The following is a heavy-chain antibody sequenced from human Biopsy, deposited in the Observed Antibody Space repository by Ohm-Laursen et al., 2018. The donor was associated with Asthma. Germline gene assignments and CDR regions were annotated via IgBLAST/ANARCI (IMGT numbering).Heavy chain of an antibody. Sequence: SQTLSLTCAVYGGSFSSNYWSWIRQTPGKGLEWLGDTHQSGYNNQNPSLSSRLTLSVDTSKNQFSLRLTSVTAADTAVYYCARGSSSRLSQWELLVSGGKRAHSYYGMDVWGQGTTVTVSS. D-gene: IGHD1-26*01. CDR1: GGSFSSNY. CDR2: THQSGYN. CDR3: ARGSSSRLSQWELLVSGGKRAHSYYGMDV. J-gene: IGHJ6*02. V-gene: IGHV4-34*01.